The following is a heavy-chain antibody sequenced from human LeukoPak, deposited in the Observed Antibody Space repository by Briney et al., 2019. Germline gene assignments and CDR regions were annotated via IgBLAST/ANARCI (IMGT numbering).Heavy chain of an antibody. CDR3: ARLSGTYGMDV. CDR2: ISSSSSYT. Sequence: PGGSLRLSCAASGFTFSDYYMSWIRQAPGKGLEWVSYISSSSSYTNYADSVKGRFTISRDNAKNSLYLQMNSLRAEDTAVYYCARLSGTYGMDVWGQGTTVTVSS. CDR1: GFTFSDYY. D-gene: IGHD1-26*01. J-gene: IGHJ6*02. V-gene: IGHV3-11*06.